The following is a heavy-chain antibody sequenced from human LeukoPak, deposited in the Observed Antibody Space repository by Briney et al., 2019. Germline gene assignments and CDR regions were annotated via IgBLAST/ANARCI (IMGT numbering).Heavy chain of an antibody. CDR3: ASRRFLEWSFDY. Sequence: SETLSLTCTVSGGSIRSNYYWGWIRQPPGKGLEWIGSIYYSGNTYYNPSLKSRVTISVDTSKNQFSLKLSSVTAADTAVYYCASRRFLEWSFDYWGQGTLVTVSS. J-gene: IGHJ4*02. D-gene: IGHD3-3*01. CDR2: IYYSGNT. V-gene: IGHV4-39*07. CDR1: GGSIRSNYY.